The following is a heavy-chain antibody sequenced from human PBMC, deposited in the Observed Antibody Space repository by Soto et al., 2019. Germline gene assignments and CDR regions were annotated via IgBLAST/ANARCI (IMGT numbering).Heavy chain of an antibody. J-gene: IGHJ4*02. CDR3: ARGARDNWNPPYYFDY. D-gene: IGHD1-20*01. V-gene: IGHV3-64*01. CDR2: ISSNGGST. Sequence: EVQLVESGGGLVQPGGSLRLSCAASGFTFSSYAMHWVRQAPGKGLEYVSAISSNGGSTYYANSVKGGFTISRDNSKNTLYLQMGSLRAEDMAVYYCARGARDNWNPPYYFDYWGQGTLVTVSS. CDR1: GFTFSSYA.